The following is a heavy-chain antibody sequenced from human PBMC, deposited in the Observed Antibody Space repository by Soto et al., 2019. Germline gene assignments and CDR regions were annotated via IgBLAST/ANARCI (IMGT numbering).Heavy chain of an antibody. Sequence: GASVKVSCKASGYTFTGYYMHWVRQAPGQGLEWMGWINPNSGGTNYAQKFQGWVTMTRDTSISTAYMELSRLRSDDTAVYYCARDSSSSGYYYYYYGMDVWGQGTTVTVSS. CDR2: INPNSGGT. V-gene: IGHV1-2*04. CDR1: GYTFTGYY. J-gene: IGHJ6*02. D-gene: IGHD6-6*01. CDR3: ARDSSSSGYYYYYYGMDV.